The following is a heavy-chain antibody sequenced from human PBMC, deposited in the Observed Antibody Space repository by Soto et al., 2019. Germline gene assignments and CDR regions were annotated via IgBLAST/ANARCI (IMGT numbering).Heavy chain of an antibody. Sequence: EVQLVESGGGLVQPGGSLRLSCAASGFTFSTYNMNWVRQAPGKGLEWVSYISTSSSTIYYADSVKGRFTISRDNAKNSLFLQMNSLRGEDTAVYYCARAAQWFVYWGQGTLVTVSS. D-gene: IGHD3-10*01. CDR1: GFTFSTYN. CDR2: ISTSSSTI. V-gene: IGHV3-48*01. J-gene: IGHJ4*02. CDR3: ARAAQWFVY.